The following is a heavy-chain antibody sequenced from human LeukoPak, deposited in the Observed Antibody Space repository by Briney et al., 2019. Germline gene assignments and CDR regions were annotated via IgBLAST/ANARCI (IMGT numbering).Heavy chain of an antibody. Sequence: SETLSLTCTVSGGSISSHYWSWIRQPPGKGLEWIGYIYYSGSTNYNPSLKSRVTISVDTSKNQFSLKLSSVTAADTAVYYCARGTVAGKTKYYFDYWGQGTLVTVSS. V-gene: IGHV4-59*11. CDR2: IYYSGST. D-gene: IGHD6-19*01. CDR3: ARGTVAGKTKYYFDY. J-gene: IGHJ4*02. CDR1: GGSISSHY.